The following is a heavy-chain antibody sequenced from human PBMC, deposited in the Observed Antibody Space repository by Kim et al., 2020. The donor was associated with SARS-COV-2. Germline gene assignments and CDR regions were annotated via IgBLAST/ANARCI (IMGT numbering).Heavy chain of an antibody. CDR1: GYTFTSYY. J-gene: IGHJ6*02. CDR2: INPSGGST. D-gene: IGHD6-13*01. Sequence: ASVKVSCKASGYTFTSYYMHWVRQAPGQGLEWMGIINPSGGSTSYAQKFQGRVTMTRDTSTSTVYMELSSLRSEDTAVYYCARGGSPTLYYYYGMDVWGQGTPVTVSS. CDR3: ARGGSPTLYYYYGMDV. V-gene: IGHV1-46*01.